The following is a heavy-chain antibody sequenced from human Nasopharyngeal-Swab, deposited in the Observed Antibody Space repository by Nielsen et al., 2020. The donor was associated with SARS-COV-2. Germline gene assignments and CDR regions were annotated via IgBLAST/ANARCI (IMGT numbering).Heavy chain of an antibody. CDR2: MNPNSGNT. CDR3: ARTYSSSSPYYYYGMDV. Sequence: WVRQAPGQGLEWMGWMNPNSGNTGYAQKFQGGVTMTRNTSISTAYMELSSLRSEDTAVYYCARTYSSSSPYYYYGMDVWGQGTTVTVSS. V-gene: IGHV1-8*01. J-gene: IGHJ6*02. D-gene: IGHD6-6*01.